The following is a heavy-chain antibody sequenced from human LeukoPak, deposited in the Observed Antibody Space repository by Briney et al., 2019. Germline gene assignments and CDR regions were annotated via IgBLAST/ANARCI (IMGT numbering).Heavy chain of an antibody. V-gene: IGHV1-18*01. D-gene: IGHD3-22*01. CDR2: ISAYNGNT. J-gene: IGHJ6*03. Sequence: GASVKVSCKASGYTFTSYYISWVRQAPGQGLEWMAWISAYNGNTNYAQKLQGRGTMTTDTSTSTAYTELRSLRSDDTAVYYCARDPYYYDSSGYFNYYYYMDVWGKGTTVTISS. CDR1: GYTFTSYY. CDR3: ARDPYYYDSSGYFNYYYYMDV.